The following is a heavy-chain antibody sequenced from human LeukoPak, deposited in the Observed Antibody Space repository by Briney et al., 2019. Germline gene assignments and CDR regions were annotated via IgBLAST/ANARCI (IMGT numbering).Heavy chain of an antibody. D-gene: IGHD3-10*01. V-gene: IGHV3-74*01. J-gene: IGHJ4*02. CDR3: AIGGTYGSGS. Sequence: GGSLRLSCAASGFPFANTWMHWVRQSPGKGLVWASLIDNDGRTTHYADSVKGRFTISRDNAKNTVYLQMNSLRAEDTAVYYCAIGGTYGSGSWGQGTLVTVSS. CDR2: IDNDGRTT. CDR1: GFPFANTW.